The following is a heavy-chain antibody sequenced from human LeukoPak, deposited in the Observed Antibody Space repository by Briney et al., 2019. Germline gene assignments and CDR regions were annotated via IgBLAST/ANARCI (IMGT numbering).Heavy chain of an antibody. CDR3: AKFRGGTVTTGEFDY. J-gene: IGHJ4*02. CDR1: GFTFDDYA. Sequence: GGSLRLSCAASGFTFDDYAMHWVRQAPGKGLEWVSGISWNSGSIGYADSVKGRFTISRDNAKSTLYLQMNSLRAEDTAVYYCAKFRGGTVTTGEFDYWGQGTLVTVSS. D-gene: IGHD4-17*01. CDR2: ISWNSGSI. V-gene: IGHV3-9*01.